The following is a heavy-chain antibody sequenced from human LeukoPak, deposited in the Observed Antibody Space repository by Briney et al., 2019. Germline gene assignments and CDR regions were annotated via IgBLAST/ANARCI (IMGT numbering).Heavy chain of an antibody. Sequence: GESLEISCKGSGYRFTSYWIGWVRQMPGKGLEWMGIIYPGDSDTRYSPSFQDLVTISADKSISTAYLQWSSLKASDTAMYYCARRSESSVGGWSPLGDYWGQGTLVTVSS. CDR3: ARRSESSVGGWSPLGDY. V-gene: IGHV5-51*01. CDR2: IYPGDSDT. CDR1: GYRFTSYW. J-gene: IGHJ4*02. D-gene: IGHD6-19*01.